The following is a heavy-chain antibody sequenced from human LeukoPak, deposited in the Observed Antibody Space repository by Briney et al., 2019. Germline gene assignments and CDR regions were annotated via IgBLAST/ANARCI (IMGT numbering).Heavy chain of an antibody. Sequence: PGGSLRLSCTASGFTFGDYAMTWVRQAPGKGLEWVSSISGSGGSTYYADSVKGRFTISRDNSKNTLYLQMNSLRAEDTALYYCAKVAGATTDHWGQGTLVTVSP. V-gene: IGHV3-23*01. D-gene: IGHD1-26*01. J-gene: IGHJ4*02. CDR2: ISGSGGST. CDR3: AKVAGATTDH. CDR1: GFTFGDYA.